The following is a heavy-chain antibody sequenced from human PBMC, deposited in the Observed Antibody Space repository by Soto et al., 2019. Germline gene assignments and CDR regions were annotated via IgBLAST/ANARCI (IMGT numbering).Heavy chain of an antibody. CDR1: GFTFSSYG. J-gene: IGHJ6*02. CDR2: ISYDGSNK. CDR3: AKDRIQTNRWFGEGSYYGMDV. D-gene: IGHD3-10*01. V-gene: IGHV3-30*18. Sequence: QVQLVESGGGVVQPGRSLRLSCAASGFTFSSYGMHWVRQAPGKGLEWVAVISYDGSNKYYADSVKGRFTISRDNSKNTLYLQMNSLRAEDTAVYYCAKDRIQTNRWFGEGSYYGMDVWGQGTTVTVSS.